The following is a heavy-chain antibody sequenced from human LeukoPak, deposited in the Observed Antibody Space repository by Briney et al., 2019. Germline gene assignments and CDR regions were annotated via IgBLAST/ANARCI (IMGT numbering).Heavy chain of an antibody. J-gene: IGHJ5*02. CDR1: GGSISSHY. D-gene: IGHD2-2*01. CDR3: ARGGGFVVPAAIDWFDP. CDR2: IYYSGST. Sequence: PSETLSLTCTVSGGSISSHYWSWIRQPPGKGLEWIGYIYYSGSTNYNPSLKSRVTISVDTSKNQFSLKLSSVTAADTAVYYCARGGGFVVPAAIDWFDPWGQGTLVTVSS. V-gene: IGHV4-59*11.